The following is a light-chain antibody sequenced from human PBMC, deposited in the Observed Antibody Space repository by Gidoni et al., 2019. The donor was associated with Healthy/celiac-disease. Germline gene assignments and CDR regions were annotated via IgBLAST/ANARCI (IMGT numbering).Light chain of an antibody. V-gene: IGKV3-11*01. J-gene: IGKJ4*01. CDR3: QQRSNWPLT. CDR1: QSVSSN. CDR2: DAS. Sequence: EIVLTQSPATLSLSPGERATLSCRASQSVSSNLAWYQQKPGQAPRLLIYDASHRATGIPARFSGSGSGTDFTLTISSLEPEGFAVYYCQQRSNWPLTFGGGTKVEIK.